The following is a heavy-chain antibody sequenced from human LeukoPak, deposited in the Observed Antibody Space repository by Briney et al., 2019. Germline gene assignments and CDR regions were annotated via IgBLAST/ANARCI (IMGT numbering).Heavy chain of an antibody. CDR2: ISDDGSNT. CDR1: GFSSSNSA. CDR3: AREKNDIVLTSYYFDY. J-gene: IGHJ4*02. Sequence: PGGSLRLSCAASGFSSSNSAMHWVRQAPGKGLEWVALISDDGSNTIYADSVKGRFSISRDNSKNTLYLQMNSLRAEDTAVYYCAREKNDIVLTSYYFDYWGQGTLVTVSS. D-gene: IGHD5-12*01. V-gene: IGHV3-30*03.